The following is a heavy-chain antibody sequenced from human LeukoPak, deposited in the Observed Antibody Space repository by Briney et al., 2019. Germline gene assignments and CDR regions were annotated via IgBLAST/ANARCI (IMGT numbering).Heavy chain of an antibody. V-gene: IGHV1-69*05. CDR1: GGTFSRYA. CDR2: IIPIFGTA. J-gene: IGHJ3*02. CDR3: ARGLDENDYGDYAAAFDI. D-gene: IGHD4-17*01. Sequence: SVEVSCKASGGTFSRYAVSWVSRAPGPGVEWMGRIIPIFGTANYAQKLQGRVTITTDESTSTAYMELSSLRSEDTAVYYCARGLDENDYGDYAAAFDIWGQGTMVTVSS.